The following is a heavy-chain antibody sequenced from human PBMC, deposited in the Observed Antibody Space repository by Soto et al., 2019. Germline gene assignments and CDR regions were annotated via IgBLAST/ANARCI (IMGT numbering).Heavy chain of an antibody. Sequence: SETLSLTCTVSGGSINTFYWSWVRQPAGKGLEWIGRIFSSGSTSFNPSLGSRVAMSVDTSKNHFSLNLSSVAAADMAVYYCAREGSYSAYNFAHGIQLWSFDFWGQGALVTVSS. CDR3: AREGSYSAYNFAHGIQLWSFDF. CDR1: GGSINTFY. J-gene: IGHJ4*02. CDR2: IFSSGST. D-gene: IGHD5-12*01. V-gene: IGHV4-4*07.